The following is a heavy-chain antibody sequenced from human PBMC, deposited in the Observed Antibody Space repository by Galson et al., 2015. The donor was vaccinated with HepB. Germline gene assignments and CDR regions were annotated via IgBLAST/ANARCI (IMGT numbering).Heavy chain of an antibody. Sequence: SVKVSCKASGDTFSSSTLNWVRQAPGQGLEWMGRIIPLLGIANYAQNFQGRVTITADRSTSTAFMELRSLKPEDTAIYYCARGGPDTIFGGSWFDPWGQGTLVTVSS. J-gene: IGHJ5*02. V-gene: IGHV1-69*02. D-gene: IGHD3-3*01. CDR2: IIPLLGIA. CDR1: GDTFSSST. CDR3: ARGGPDTIFGGSWFDP.